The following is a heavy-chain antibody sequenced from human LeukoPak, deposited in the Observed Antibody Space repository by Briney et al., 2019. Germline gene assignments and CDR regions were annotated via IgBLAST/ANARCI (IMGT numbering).Heavy chain of an antibody. CDR3: ARDYYDSSGNFDY. J-gene: IGHJ4*02. D-gene: IGHD3-22*01. CDR2: ISAYNGNT. V-gene: IGHV1-18*01. CDR1: GYTFTSYG. Sequence: ASVKVPCKASGYTFTSYGISWVRQAPGQGLEWMGWISAYNGNTNYAQKLQGRVTMTTDTSTSTAYTELRSLRSDDTAVYYCARDYYDSSGNFDYWGQGTLVTVSS.